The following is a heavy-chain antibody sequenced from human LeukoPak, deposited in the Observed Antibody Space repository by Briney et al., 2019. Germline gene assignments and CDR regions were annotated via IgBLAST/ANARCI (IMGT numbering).Heavy chain of an antibody. CDR1: GYSISSGYY. Sequence: SETLSLTCTVSGYSISSGYYWGWIRQPPGKGLEWIGSIYYSGSTYYNPSLKSRVTISVDTSKNQFSLKLSSVTAADTAVYYWASAVVVVAAPWFDPWGQGTLVAVSS. CDR3: ASAVVVVAAPWFDP. CDR2: IYYSGST. J-gene: IGHJ5*02. V-gene: IGHV4-38-2*02. D-gene: IGHD2-15*01.